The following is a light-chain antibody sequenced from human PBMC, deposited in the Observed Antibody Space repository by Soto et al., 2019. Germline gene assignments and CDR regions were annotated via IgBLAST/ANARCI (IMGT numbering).Light chain of an antibody. Sequence: DIQMTQSPSSLSASVGDRVTITCRASQSISSYLNWYQQKPGKAPKLLISLASSLQSGVPSRFSGSGSGTDFTLTISSLQPEDFATYYCQQSYSAPPYTFGQGTKLEIK. J-gene: IGKJ2*01. CDR2: LAS. CDR3: QQSYSAPPYT. V-gene: IGKV1-39*01. CDR1: QSISSY.